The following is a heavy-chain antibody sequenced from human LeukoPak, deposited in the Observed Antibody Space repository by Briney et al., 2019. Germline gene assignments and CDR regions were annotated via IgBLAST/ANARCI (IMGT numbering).Heavy chain of an antibody. CDR2: IIPIFGTA. J-gene: IGHJ4*02. D-gene: IGHD6-13*01. CDR3: ARGLIASVGTLDY. CDR1: GVTFSSYP. V-gene: IGHV1-69*13. Sequence: GASVKVSCKASGVTFSSYPISWVRQAPGQGLEWMGGIIPIFGTANYAQKFQGRVTITADESTSTAYMELSSLRSEDTAVHYCARGLIASVGTLDYWGQGTLVTVSS.